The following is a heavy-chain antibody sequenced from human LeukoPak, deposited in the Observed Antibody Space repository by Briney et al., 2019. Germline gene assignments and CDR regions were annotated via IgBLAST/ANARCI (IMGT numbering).Heavy chain of an antibody. CDR2: IHPSGST. D-gene: IGHD6-19*01. J-gene: IGHJ4*02. V-gene: IGHV4-4*07. Sequence: PSETLSLTCTVSGDSISSYYWSWIRQPAGKGLEWIGRIHPSGSTNYNPSLKSRVTISVDTSKNQFSLKLSSVTAADTAVYYCARDRLGSSGWYYFDYWGQGTLVTVSS. CDR3: ARDRLGSSGWYYFDY. CDR1: GDSISSYY.